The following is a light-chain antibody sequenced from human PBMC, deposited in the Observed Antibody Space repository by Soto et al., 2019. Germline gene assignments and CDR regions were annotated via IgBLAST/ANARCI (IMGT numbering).Light chain of an antibody. V-gene: IGKV1-39*01. J-gene: IGKJ2*01. CDR2: AAS. Sequence: DIQMTQSPSSMSASVGDRVTITCRASQSISAYLNWYQQKPGKAPKLLIYAASTLQSGVPSRFRGSGSGTDFTLTISRLEPEDFAVYFCQLYGSSPPRYTFGQGTKVDIK. CDR3: QLYGSSPPRYT. CDR1: QSISAY.